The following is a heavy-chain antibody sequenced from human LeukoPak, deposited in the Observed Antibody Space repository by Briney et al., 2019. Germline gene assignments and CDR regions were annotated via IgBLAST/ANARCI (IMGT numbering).Heavy chain of an antibody. CDR1: GDSVSSYY. V-gene: IGHV4-59*02. CDR3: AKVGSGATYGFAVFDY. D-gene: IGHD3-10*01. CDR2: IYYSGNT. J-gene: IGHJ4*02. Sequence: SETLSLTCTVSGDSVSSYYWSWIRQPPGKGLEWIGYIYYSGNTNYNPSLKSRVTMSIDTSKNQFSLNLSSVTAADTAVYYCAKVGSGATYGFAVFDYWGQGTLVTVSS.